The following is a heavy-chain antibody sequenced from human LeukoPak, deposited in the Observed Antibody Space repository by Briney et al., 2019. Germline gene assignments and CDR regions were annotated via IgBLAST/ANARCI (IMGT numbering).Heavy chain of an antibody. CDR1: GYNFPAYF. Sequence: GASVKLSCKAAGYNFPAYFMHWVRQAPGQGLEWMGRINPNGGDTNYAQKFQGRVTMASDTSISTAYMELNSLMSDGTAVYYCVRVGFTTSWSNFDYWGQGTLVTVSS. D-gene: IGHD2-2*01. J-gene: IGHJ4*02. CDR3: VRVGFTTSWSNFDY. V-gene: IGHV1-2*06. CDR2: INPNGGDT.